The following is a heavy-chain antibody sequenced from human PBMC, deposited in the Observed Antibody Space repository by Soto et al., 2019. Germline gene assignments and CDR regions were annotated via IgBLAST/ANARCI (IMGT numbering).Heavy chain of an antibody. V-gene: IGHV3-30-3*01. Sequence: QVQLVESGGGVVQPGRSLRLSCAASGFTFSSYAMHWVRQAPGKGLEWVAVISYDGSNKYYADSVKGRFTISRDNSKNTLYLQMNSLRAEDTAVYYCGREGGGSGWYRYYYYYYGMDVWGRGATVTVSS. CDR1: GFTFSSYA. CDR2: ISYDGSNK. J-gene: IGHJ6*02. CDR3: GREGGGSGWYRYYYYYYGMDV. D-gene: IGHD6-19*01.